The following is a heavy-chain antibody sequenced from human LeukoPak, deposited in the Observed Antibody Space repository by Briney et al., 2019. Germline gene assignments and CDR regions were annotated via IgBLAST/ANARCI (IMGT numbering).Heavy chain of an antibody. CDR3: ARRAYYYGSGSYFHFFDY. J-gene: IGHJ4*02. CDR1: GGXFSGYY. D-gene: IGHD3-10*01. V-gene: IGHV4-34*01. Sequence: SETLSLTCAVYGGXFSGYYCSWIRQPPGKGLEWIGEINHSGSTNYNPSIKSRVTISVDTSKNQFSLKLSSVTAADTAVYYCARRAYYYGSGSYFHFFDYWGQGTLVTVSS. CDR2: INHSGST.